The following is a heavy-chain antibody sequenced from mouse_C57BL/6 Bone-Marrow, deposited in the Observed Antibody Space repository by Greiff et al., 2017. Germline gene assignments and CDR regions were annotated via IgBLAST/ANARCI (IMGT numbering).Heavy chain of an antibody. Sequence: QVQLQQPGAELVMPGASVKLSCKASGYTFTSYWMHWVKQRPGQGLEWIGEIDPSDSYTNYNQKFKGKSTLTVDKSSSTAYMQLSSLASEDSAVDYCARRGDFDYWGQGTTLTVSS. CDR1: GYTFTSYW. CDR3: ARRGDFDY. CDR2: IDPSDSYT. V-gene: IGHV1-69*01. J-gene: IGHJ2*01.